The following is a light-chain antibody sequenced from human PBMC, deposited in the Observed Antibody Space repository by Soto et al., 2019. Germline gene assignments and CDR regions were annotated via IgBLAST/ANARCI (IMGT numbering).Light chain of an antibody. J-gene: IGKJ4*01. CDR1: QSVNNY. CDR2: DAF. CDR3: QQRRSWPLT. V-gene: IGKV3-11*01. Sequence: ESVLTQSPATLSLSPGERATLSCRASQSVNNYLAWYQQKPGQAPRLLIYDAFNRATGVPARFSGSGSGTNFTLPISSLEPEDFAVYYCQQRRSWPLTFGGGTKVEIK.